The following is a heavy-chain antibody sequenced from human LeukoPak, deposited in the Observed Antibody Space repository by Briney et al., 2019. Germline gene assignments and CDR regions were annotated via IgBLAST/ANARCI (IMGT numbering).Heavy chain of an antibody. J-gene: IGHJ4*02. V-gene: IGHV4-39*07. D-gene: IGHD3-10*01. Sequence: SETLSLTCTVSGGSISSSSYYWGWIRQPPGKGLEWIGSIYYSGSTYYNPSLKSRVTISVDTSKNQFSLKLSSVTAADTAVYYCASQNYGSGYWGQGTLVTVSS. CDR3: ASQNYGSGY. CDR1: GGSISSSSYY. CDR2: IYYSGST.